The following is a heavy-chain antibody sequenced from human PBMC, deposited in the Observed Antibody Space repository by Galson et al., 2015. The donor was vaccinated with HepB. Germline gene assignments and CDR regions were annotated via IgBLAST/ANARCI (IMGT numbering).Heavy chain of an antibody. D-gene: IGHD3-10*01. J-gene: IGHJ4*02. Sequence: SLRLSCAASGFTFSTYAMNWARQAPGKGLEWVSVISAGGGTTYYADPVKGRFTISRDNSKNTLYLQMNSLRAEDTAIYYCARQSRVTDYWGQGTLVTVSS. CDR2: ISAGGGTT. CDR3: ARQSRVTDY. CDR1: GFTFSTYA. V-gene: IGHV3-23*01.